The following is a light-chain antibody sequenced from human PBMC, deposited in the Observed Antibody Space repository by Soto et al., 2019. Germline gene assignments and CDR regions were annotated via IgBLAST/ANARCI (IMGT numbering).Light chain of an antibody. CDR2: DAS. Sequence: DIQMTQSPSTLSASVGDRVTITCRASQRISSWLAWYQQKPGKAPKLLIYDASSLESGVPSRFSGSGSGTEFTLTISSLQPDDFATYYRQQYNSYSQTFGQGTKLEIK. J-gene: IGKJ2*01. CDR3: QQYNSYSQT. CDR1: QRISSW. V-gene: IGKV1-5*01.